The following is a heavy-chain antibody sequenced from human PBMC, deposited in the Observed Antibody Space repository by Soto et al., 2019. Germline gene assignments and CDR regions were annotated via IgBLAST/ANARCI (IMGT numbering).Heavy chain of an antibody. CDR1: GGSFSGYY. J-gene: IGHJ4*02. Sequence: QVQLQQWGAGLLKPSETLSLTCAVYGGSFSGYYWSWIRQPPGKGLEWIGEINHSGSTNYNPSLKSRVNISVDTSKNQFSLKLSSGTAADTAVYYCARSVMITFGGVILNPKQWGRYYFDYWGQGTLFTVSS. D-gene: IGHD3-16*02. CDR3: ARSVMITFGGVILNPKQWGRYYFDY. CDR2: INHSGST. V-gene: IGHV4-34*01.